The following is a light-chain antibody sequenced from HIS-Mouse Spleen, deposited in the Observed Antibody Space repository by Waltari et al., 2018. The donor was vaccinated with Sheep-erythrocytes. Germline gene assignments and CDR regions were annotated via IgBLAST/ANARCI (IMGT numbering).Light chain of an antibody. CDR3: CSYAGSYNHV. J-gene: IGLJ1*01. V-gene: IGLV2-11*01. CDR1: SSDVGGYNY. Sequence: QSALTQPRSVSGSPGQSVNISCTGTSSDVGGYNYVSWYQQHPGKAPKLMLYDVSKRPSGVPDRFSGSKSGNTASLTISGLQAEDEADYYCCSYAGSYNHVFATGTKVTVL. CDR2: DVS.